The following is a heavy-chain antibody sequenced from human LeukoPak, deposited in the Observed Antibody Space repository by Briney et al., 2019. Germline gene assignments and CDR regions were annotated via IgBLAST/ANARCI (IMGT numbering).Heavy chain of an antibody. CDR2: INPNDGDT. J-gene: IGHJ4*02. CDR3: ARANFLYCSSTTCLFDY. D-gene: IGHD2-2*01. V-gene: IGHV1-2*02. CDR1: GYTFTDYY. Sequence: ASVKVSCKASGYTFTDYYMHWVRQAPGQGFEWMGWINPNDGDTNYAQKFQGRVTMTRDTSISTAHMEVSRLRSDDTAVYYCARANFLYCSSTTCLFDYRGQGTLVTVSS.